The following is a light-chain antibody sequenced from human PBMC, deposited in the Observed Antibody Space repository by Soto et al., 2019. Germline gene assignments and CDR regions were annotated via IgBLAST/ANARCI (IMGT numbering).Light chain of an antibody. CDR2: SDD. Sequence: QSVLTQPPSASGTPGQRVSNSCSGSSSNIGSNAVSWYQHFPGTAPKVLIYSDDQRPSGVPDRFSGSKSGTSASLAISGLRAEDEADYFCAAWGDSLNTWVFGGGTKVTVL. CDR1: SSNIGSNA. V-gene: IGLV1-44*01. J-gene: IGLJ3*02. CDR3: AAWGDSLNTWV.